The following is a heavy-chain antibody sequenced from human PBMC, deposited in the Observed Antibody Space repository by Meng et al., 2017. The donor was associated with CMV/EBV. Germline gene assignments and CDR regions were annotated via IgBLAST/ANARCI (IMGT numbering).Heavy chain of an antibody. Sequence: ISSSSYCWGWIRQPPGKGLEWIGSIYYSGSTYYNPSLKSRVTISVDTSKNQFSLKLSSVTAADTAVYYCARWGGDIVVVPAAIGEFDYWGQGTLVTVSS. J-gene: IGHJ4*02. CDR3: ARWGGDIVVVPAAIGEFDY. D-gene: IGHD2-2*01. CDR2: IYYSGST. V-gene: IGHV4-39*01. CDR1: ISSSSYC.